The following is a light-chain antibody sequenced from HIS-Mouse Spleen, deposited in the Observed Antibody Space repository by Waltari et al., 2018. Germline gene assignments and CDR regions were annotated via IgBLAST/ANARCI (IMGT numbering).Light chain of an antibody. J-gene: IGLJ3*02. CDR1: SSDVGGYNY. V-gene: IGLV2-14*03. CDR3: SSYTSSSTWV. Sequence: QSALTQPASVSGSPGQSITISCTGTSSDVGGYNYVSWYQQHPGKAPQLMIYDVSNRPSWVSHRFSGSKSGNTASLTISGLQAEDEADYYCSSYTSSSTWVFGGGTKLTVL. CDR2: DVS.